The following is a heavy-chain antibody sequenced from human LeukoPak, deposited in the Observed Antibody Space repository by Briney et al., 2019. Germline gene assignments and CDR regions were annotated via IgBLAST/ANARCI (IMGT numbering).Heavy chain of an antibody. CDR1: GGTFSSYA. D-gene: IGHD2-2*01. Sequence: ASVKVSCKASGGTFSSYAISWVRQAPGQGLEWMGGIIPIFGTATYAQKFQGRVTITADESTGTAYMELSSLRSEDTAVYYCARDVRHRYCSSTSCYRGWFDPWGQGTLVTVSS. CDR2: IIPIFGTA. CDR3: ARDVRHRYCSSTSCYRGWFDP. V-gene: IGHV1-69*13. J-gene: IGHJ5*02.